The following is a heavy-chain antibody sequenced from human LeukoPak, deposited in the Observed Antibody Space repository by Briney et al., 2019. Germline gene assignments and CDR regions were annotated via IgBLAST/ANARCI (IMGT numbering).Heavy chain of an antibody. V-gene: IGHV1-69*13. CDR3: ARIVGIASRGHFDY. CDR1: GGTLSRYA. D-gene: IGHD3-10*01. Sequence: SVKVSCKASGGTLSRYAISWVRQAPGQGPEWMGGIIPIFGTTNYAQKFQGRVTITADESTSTAYMELSSLRSEDTAVYYCARIVGIASRGHFDYWGQGTLVTVSS. CDR2: IIPIFGTT. J-gene: IGHJ4*02.